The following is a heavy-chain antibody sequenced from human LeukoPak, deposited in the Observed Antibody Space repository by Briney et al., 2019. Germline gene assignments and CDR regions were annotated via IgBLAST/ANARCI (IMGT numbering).Heavy chain of an antibody. D-gene: IGHD3-22*01. CDR2: ISYDGSNK. CDR3: ARDPSYYDSSGYLN. CDR1: GFTFSSYA. V-gene: IGHV3-30-3*01. J-gene: IGHJ4*02. Sequence: PGGSLRLSCAASGFTFSSYAMHWVRQAPGKGLEWVAVISYDGSNKYYADSVKGRFTISRDNSKNTLYLQMNSLRAEDTAVYYCARDPSYYDSSGYLNWGQGTLVTVSS.